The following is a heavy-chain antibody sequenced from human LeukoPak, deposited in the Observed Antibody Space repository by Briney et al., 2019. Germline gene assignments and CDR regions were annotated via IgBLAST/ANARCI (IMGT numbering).Heavy chain of an antibody. CDR2: IWYDGSNK. CDR1: GFTYSSYG. V-gene: IGHV3-33*06. Sequence: GRSLRLSCAASGFTYSSYGMHWVRQAPGKGVEWVAVIWYDGSNKYYADSVKGRFTISIDNSKNTLYLQMNSLRAEDTAVYYCAKALPDSRRYAFDIWGQGTMVTVSS. CDR3: AKALPDSRRYAFDI. J-gene: IGHJ3*02. D-gene: IGHD1-26*01.